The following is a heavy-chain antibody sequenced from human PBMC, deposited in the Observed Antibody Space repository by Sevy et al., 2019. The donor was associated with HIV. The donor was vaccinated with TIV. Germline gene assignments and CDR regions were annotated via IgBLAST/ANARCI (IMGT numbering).Heavy chain of an antibody. CDR2: FSAGGYT. CDR1: GFTFSAYA. V-gene: IGHV3-23*01. D-gene: IGHD1-1*01. CDR3: AKDLGDTTVSVFYFDH. J-gene: IGHJ4*02. Sequence: GGSLRLSCAASGFTFSAYAMAWVRQAPGKGLEWVSVFSAGGYTYYADSVKGRFTISRDNSKNTVYLQMNSLRAEDTAIYYCAKDLGDTTVSVFYFDHWGQGTLVTVSS.